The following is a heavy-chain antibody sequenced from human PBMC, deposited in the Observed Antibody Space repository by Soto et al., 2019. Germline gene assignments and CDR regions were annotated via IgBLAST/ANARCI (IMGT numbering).Heavy chain of an antibody. J-gene: IGHJ5*02. CDR1: GFTFSSYT. D-gene: IGHD3-10*01. Sequence: EVQLVESGGGLVKPGGSLRLSCAASGFTFSSYTMNWVRQAPGKGLEWVSSLDGTSTYIYYADSVKGRFTISRDNAKNSLYLQMTSLRDEDTAMYYCARGGIGTYYVSWGQGTLVTVSS. CDR3: ARGGIGTYYVS. V-gene: IGHV3-21*06. CDR2: LDGTSTYI.